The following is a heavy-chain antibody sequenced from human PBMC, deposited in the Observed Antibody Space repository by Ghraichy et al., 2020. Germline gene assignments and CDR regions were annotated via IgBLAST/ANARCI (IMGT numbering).Heavy chain of an antibody. CDR1: GCSVSSGSYY. J-gene: IGHJ5*02. V-gene: IGHV4-61*01. Sequence: SETLSLTCTVSGCSVSSGSYYGSWRRQPRGKGVWWIGYIYYSGSTNYNPSLKSLVTIVVDTSKNQFSLKLSSMTAADTAVYYCARESPDRNWFHPWGQGTLVTVSP. CDR2: IYYSGST. D-gene: IGHD1-14*01. CDR3: ARESPDRNWFHP.